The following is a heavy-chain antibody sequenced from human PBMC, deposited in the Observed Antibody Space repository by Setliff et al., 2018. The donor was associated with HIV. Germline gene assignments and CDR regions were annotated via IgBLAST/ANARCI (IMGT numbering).Heavy chain of an antibody. CDR1: GGSLINGGYY. Sequence: SETLSLTCSVSGGSLINGGYYWTWIRQRPGKGLEWIGYIYYTGKTYSNPSLSSRLTMSVDTSKNQFTLKLRSVTAADTAVYYCARDLTSNSNCFDPWGQGVLVTVSS. CDR3: ARDLTSNSNCFDP. CDR2: IYYTGKT. D-gene: IGHD4-4*01. V-gene: IGHV4-31*02. J-gene: IGHJ5*02.